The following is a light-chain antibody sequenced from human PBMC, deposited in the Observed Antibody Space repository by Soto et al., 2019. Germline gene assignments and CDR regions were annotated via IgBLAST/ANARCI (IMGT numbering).Light chain of an antibody. CDR3: AAWDDRVNGVV. CDR2: TYD. CDR1: SSNIGTYT. V-gene: IGLV1-44*01. J-gene: IGLJ2*01. Sequence: QSVLTQPPSVSGTPGQSITISCSGSSSNIGTYTLNWYQHLPGTAPKLLLSTYDQRPSGVADRFSGSKSGTSASLAISVLQSEDEADYYCAAWDDRVNGVVFGGGTKLTV.